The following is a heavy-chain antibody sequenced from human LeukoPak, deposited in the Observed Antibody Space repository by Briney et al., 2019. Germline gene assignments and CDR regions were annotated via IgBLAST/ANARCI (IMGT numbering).Heavy chain of an antibody. D-gene: IGHD6-13*01. CDR1: GFTFSSYG. CDR3: ASSYSSSWYVDY. Sequence: GGSLRLSCAASGFTFSSYGMHWVRQAPGKGLEWVAVISYDGSNKYYADSVKGRFTISRDNSKNTLYLQMNSLRAEDTAVYYCASSYSSSWYVDYWGQGTLVTVSS. V-gene: IGHV3-30*03. J-gene: IGHJ4*02. CDR2: ISYDGSNK.